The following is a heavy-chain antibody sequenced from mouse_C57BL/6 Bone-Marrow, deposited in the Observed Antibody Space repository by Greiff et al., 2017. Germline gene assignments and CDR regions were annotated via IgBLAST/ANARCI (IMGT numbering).Heavy chain of an antibody. CDR2: IRSKSNNYAT. V-gene: IGHV10-1*01. CDR3: GASWFAY. Sequence: EVQVVESGGGLVQPKGSLKLSCAASGFSFNTYAMNWVRQAPGKGLEWVARIRSKSNNYATYYADSVKDRFTISRDDSASMLYLQMNNLKTEDTAMYYCGASWFAYWGQGTLVTVSA. CDR1: GFSFNTYA. J-gene: IGHJ3*01. D-gene: IGHD3-1*01.